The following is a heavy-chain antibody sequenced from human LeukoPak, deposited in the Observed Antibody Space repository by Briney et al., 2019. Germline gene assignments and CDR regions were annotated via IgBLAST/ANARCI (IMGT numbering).Heavy chain of an antibody. V-gene: IGHV3-23*01. CDR3: AKVRGSYYGDAFDI. CDR2: ISGSGGST. CDR1: GFTFSSYA. Sequence: GGSLRLSCAASGFTFSSYAMSWVRQAPGEGLEWVSTISGSGGSTYYADSVKGRFTISRDNSKNTVSLQMNSLRAEDTAVYYCAKVRGSYYGDAFDIWGQGTRVTVSS. J-gene: IGHJ3*02. D-gene: IGHD1-26*01.